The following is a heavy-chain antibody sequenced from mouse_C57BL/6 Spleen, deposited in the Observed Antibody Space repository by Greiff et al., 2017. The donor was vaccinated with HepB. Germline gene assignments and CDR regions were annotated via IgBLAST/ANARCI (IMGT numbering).Heavy chain of an antibody. Sequence: VQLQQPGAELVMPGASVKLSCKASGYTFTSYWMHWVKQRPGQGLEWIGEIDPSDSYTNYNQKFKGKSTLTVDKSSSTAYMQLSSLTSEDSAVYYCARFDYYGVSYFDYWGQGTTLTVSS. CDR1: GYTFTSYW. CDR2: IDPSDSYT. CDR3: ARFDYYGVSYFDY. J-gene: IGHJ2*01. V-gene: IGHV1-69*01. D-gene: IGHD1-1*01.